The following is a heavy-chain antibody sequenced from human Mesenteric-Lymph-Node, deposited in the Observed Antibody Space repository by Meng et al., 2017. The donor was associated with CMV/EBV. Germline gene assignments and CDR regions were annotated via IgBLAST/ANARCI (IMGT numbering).Heavy chain of an antibody. V-gene: IGHV3-30*02. CDR3: AKDERFGAINFDH. CDR1: GFSFSSYG. J-gene: IGHJ4*02. D-gene: IGHD3-16*01. Sequence: GESLKISCAASGFSFSSYGMYWVRQAPGKGLEWVTFIRHDGSNEKYVDSVKGRITISRDNSKNTLYLQMNSLTTEDTAVYYCAKDERFGAINFDHWGQGTLVTVSS. CDR2: IRHDGSNE.